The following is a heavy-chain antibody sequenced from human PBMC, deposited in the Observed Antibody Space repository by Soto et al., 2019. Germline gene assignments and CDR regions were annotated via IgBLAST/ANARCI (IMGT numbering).Heavy chain of an antibody. J-gene: IGHJ4*02. D-gene: IGHD1-7*01. CDR1: GFTFSSYA. Sequence: PGGSLRLSCSASGFTFSSYAMHWVRQAPGKGLEYVSAISSNGGSTYYADSVKGRFTISRDNSKNTLYLQMNSLRAEDTAVYYCAREWNYYFAYWGQGTLVPVSS. V-gene: IGHV3-64*04. CDR2: ISSNGGST. CDR3: AREWNYYFAY.